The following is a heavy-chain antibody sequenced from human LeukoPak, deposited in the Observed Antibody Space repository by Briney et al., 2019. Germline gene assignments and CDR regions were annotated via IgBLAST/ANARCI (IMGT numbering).Heavy chain of an antibody. J-gene: IGHJ3*02. CDR2: ISSSSSYI. Sequence: KTGGSLRLSCAASGFTFSSYSMNWVRQAPGKGLEWVSSISSSSSYIYYADSVKGRFTISRDNAKNSLYLQMNSLRAEDTAVYYCARDTGRGLRFLHDAFDIWGQGTMVTVSS. CDR3: ARDTGRGLRFLHDAFDI. D-gene: IGHD3-3*01. V-gene: IGHV3-21*01. CDR1: GFTFSSYS.